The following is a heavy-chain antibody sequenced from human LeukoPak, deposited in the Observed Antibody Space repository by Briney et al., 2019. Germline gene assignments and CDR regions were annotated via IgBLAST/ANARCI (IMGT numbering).Heavy chain of an antibody. CDR1: GFTFSSYE. J-gene: IGHJ4*02. CDR2: ISSNGSTI. Sequence: GGSLRLSCAASGFTFSSYEMNWVRQAPGKGLEWVSYISSNGSTIYYADSVKGRFTISRDNAKNSLYLQMNSLSAENTAIYHCASDLVTLGRGFSITLCDYWGQGTRDTVSS. V-gene: IGHV3-48*03. CDR3: ASDLVTLGRGFSITLCDY. D-gene: IGHD3-10*01.